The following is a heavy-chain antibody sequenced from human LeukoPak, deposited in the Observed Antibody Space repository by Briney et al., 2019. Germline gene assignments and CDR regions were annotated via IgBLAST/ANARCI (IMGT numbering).Heavy chain of an antibody. Sequence: PGGALRLSCAASGFTFSTYGIHWVRQAPGKGLEWVALIWHDGSIKYYADSVKGRFTLSRDNSKNTVFLQMNSLRAEDTAVYYCARDLWFGEFRYFDYWGQGTLVTVSS. CDR2: IWHDGSIK. CDR3: ARDLWFGEFRYFDY. D-gene: IGHD3-10*01. V-gene: IGHV3-33*01. CDR1: GFTFSTYG. J-gene: IGHJ4*02.